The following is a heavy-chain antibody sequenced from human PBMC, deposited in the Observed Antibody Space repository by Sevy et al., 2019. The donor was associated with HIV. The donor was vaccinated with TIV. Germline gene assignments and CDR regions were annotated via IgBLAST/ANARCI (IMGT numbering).Heavy chain of an antibody. Sequence: GGSLRLSCAASGFTFSSYAMHWVRQAPGKGLEWVAVIWYDGSNIYYADSVKGRFTISRDNSKNTLYLQMNSLRAEDTAVYYCARGVIVVVTGAPGHWFDPWGQGTLVTVSS. CDR1: GFTFSSYA. CDR2: IWYDGSNI. CDR3: ARGVIVVVTGAPGHWFDP. D-gene: IGHD2-2*01. V-gene: IGHV3-30*04. J-gene: IGHJ5*02.